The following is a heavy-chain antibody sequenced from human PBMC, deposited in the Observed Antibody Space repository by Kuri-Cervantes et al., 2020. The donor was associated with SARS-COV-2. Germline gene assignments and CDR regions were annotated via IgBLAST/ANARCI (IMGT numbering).Heavy chain of an antibody. CDR3: ARDYLIYNWNGGFDY. J-gene: IGHJ4*02. CDR2: INTNTGNP. Sequence: ASVKVSCKASGYTFTSYAMNWVRQAPGQGLEWMGWINTNTGNPTYAQGFTGRSVFSLDTSVSTAYLQISSLKAEDTAVYYCARDYLIYNWNGGFDYWGQGTLVTVSS. D-gene: IGHD1-20*01. V-gene: IGHV7-4-1*02. CDR1: GYTFTSYA.